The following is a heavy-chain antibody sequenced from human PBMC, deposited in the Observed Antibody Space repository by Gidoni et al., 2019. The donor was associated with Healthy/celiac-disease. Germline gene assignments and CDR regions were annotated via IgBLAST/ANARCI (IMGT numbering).Heavy chain of an antibody. CDR2: ISYDGSNK. V-gene: IGHV3-30-3*01. CDR1: VSTFSRYA. D-gene: IGHD2-15*01. J-gene: IGHJ4*02. CDR3: ARGRVGCSGGSCYSFDY. Sequence: QVQLVGSGGGVVQPGRSLRLSCAAAVSTFSRYAMHWVRQAPGKGLEWVAVISYDGSNKYYADSVKGRFTISRDNSKNTLYLQMNSLRAEDTAVYYCARGRVGCSGGSCYSFDYWGQGTLVTVSS.